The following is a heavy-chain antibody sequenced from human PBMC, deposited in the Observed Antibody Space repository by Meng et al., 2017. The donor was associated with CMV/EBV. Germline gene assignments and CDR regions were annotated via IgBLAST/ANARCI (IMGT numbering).Heavy chain of an antibody. V-gene: IGHV4-61*01. CDR3: ARETVSASGGIDP. CDR2: IYNTGNT. D-gene: IGHD2/OR15-2a*01. Sequence: SETLSLTCTVSGASVATDSYYWGWIRQPPGKGLEWIGYIYNTGNTKYNPSLQTRVTVSVDTPKNQFSLKLSSVTAADTATYYCARETVSASGGIDPWGRGTLVTVSS. CDR1: GASVATDSYY. J-gene: IGHJ5*02.